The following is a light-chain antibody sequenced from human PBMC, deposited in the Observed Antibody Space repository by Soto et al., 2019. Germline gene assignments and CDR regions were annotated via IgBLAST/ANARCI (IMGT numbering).Light chain of an antibody. Sequence: DIQMTRSPSTLSASVGDRVTITCRASQSVSSGLAWYQQKPGKAPKLLIYKASNLESGVPSRFSGSGSATEFTLTISSLQPDDFATYYCQQHNTYSRTFGQGTKVEIK. CDR3: QQHNTYSRT. CDR1: QSVSSG. J-gene: IGKJ1*01. CDR2: KAS. V-gene: IGKV1-5*03.